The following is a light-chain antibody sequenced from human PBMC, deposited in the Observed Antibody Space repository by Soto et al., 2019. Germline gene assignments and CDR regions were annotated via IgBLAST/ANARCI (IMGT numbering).Light chain of an antibody. J-gene: IGLJ2*01. V-gene: IGLV1-40*01. Sequence: QSVLTQPPSVSGAPGQRVTISCTGSSSNIGAGYDVHWYQQLPGTAPKLLIHGTTYRPSGVPDRFSGSRSGTSASLAITGLQADDEAAYYCPSYDNSRSGSVFGGGTKLTVL. CDR2: GTT. CDR1: SSNIGAGYD. CDR3: PSYDNSRSGSV.